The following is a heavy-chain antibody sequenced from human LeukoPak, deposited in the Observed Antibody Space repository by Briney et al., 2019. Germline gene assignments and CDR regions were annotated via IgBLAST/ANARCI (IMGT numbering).Heavy chain of an antibody. CDR3: TRPISGSDTAPLDAFDI. J-gene: IGHJ3*02. Sequence: GGSLRLSCAASGFTFSGSAMHWVRQASGKGLEWVGRIRSKANSYATAYAASVKGRFIISRDDSKNTAYLQMNSLKTEDTAVYYCTRPISGSDTAPLDAFDIWGQGTMVTVSS. CDR1: GFTFSGSA. V-gene: IGHV3-73*01. D-gene: IGHD5-18*01. CDR2: IRSKANSYAT.